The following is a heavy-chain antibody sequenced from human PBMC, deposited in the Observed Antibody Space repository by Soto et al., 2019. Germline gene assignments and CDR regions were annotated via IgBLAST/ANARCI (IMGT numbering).Heavy chain of an antibody. CDR2: ISSLSGNT. CDR1: GFSFSDYY. Sequence: QVQLVESGGGLVKPGGSLRLSCAASGFSFSDYYMSWVRQSPGKGLEWISHISSLSGNTDYADSVKGRFTISRDDASKALYLEMTTLRVEDTALYYSARVAGIAAAGPFDSWGQGTLVTVSS. CDR3: ARVAGIAAAGPFDS. V-gene: IGHV3-11*06. D-gene: IGHD6-13*01. J-gene: IGHJ4*02.